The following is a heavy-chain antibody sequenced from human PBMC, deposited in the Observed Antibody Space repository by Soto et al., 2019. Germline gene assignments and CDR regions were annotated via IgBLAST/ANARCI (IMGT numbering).Heavy chain of an antibody. CDR3: IRDPYGST. CDR2: IKSKTDGGTI. D-gene: IGHD3-10*01. J-gene: IGHJ5*02. CDR1: GFTFSNAW. V-gene: IGHV3-15*01. Sequence: GVLRLSCAASGFTFSNAWMSWVRQAPGKGLEWVGRIKSKTDGGTIHYAAPVKGRFTISRDDSKDTLFLQMNSLKIEDTALYYCIRDPYGSTWGQGTLVTVSS.